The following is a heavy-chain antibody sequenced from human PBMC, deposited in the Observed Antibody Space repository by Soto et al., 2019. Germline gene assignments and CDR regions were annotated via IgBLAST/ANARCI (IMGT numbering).Heavy chain of an antibody. CDR2: ISAYNGAT. V-gene: IGHV1-18*01. J-gene: IGHJ3*02. D-gene: IGHD6-13*01. Sequence: ASVKVSCKASGYTFTSYGFNWVRQAPGQGLEWMGWISAYNGATDYAQKFQGRVTMTTDTSTTTAYIEVRSLRSGDTAVYYCARAGIATGFDAFDIWGQGTMVTVSS. CDR1: GYTFTSYG. CDR3: ARAGIATGFDAFDI.